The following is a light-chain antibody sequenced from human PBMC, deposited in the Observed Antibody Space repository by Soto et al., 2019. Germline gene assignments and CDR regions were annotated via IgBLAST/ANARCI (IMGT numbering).Light chain of an antibody. CDR1: HSVRNN. CDR3: KQYKEWPPFT. Sequence: EIVMTQSPATLSVSPGETATLSCRASHSVRNNVARYQQNPVHAPRLLIIGASTRATAIQARFSGSGSETAFTLPISSLQSEDFAVYYCKQYKEWPPFTFGQGTRLDIK. V-gene: IGKV3-15*01. CDR2: GAS. J-gene: IGKJ5*01.